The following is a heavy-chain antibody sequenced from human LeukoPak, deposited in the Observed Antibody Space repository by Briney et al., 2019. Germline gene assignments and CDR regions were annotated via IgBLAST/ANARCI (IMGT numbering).Heavy chain of an antibody. D-gene: IGHD6-13*01. J-gene: IGHJ4*02. CDR3: ARTPYISSRLDS. Sequence: GGSLRLSCAASGFTFSSSLMHWVRQAAGKGLVLVSRINGDGSSITYADSVKGRFTVSRDNAKNTLYLQLDSLSAEDTAVYYCARTPYISSRLDSWGQGSLVTVSS. V-gene: IGHV3-74*01. CDR2: INGDGSSI. CDR1: GFTFSSSL.